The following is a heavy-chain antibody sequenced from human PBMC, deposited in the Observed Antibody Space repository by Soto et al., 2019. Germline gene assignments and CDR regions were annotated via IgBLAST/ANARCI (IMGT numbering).Heavy chain of an antibody. CDR1: GFTFSSYA. CDR3: AKASYDILTGYSPDY. CDR2: LSGSGGST. D-gene: IGHD3-9*01. Sequence: GGSLRLSCAASGFTFSSYAMSWVRQAPGKGLEWVSLLSGSGGSTYYADSVKGRFTISRDNSKNTLYLQMNSLRAEDTAAYYCAKASYDILTGYSPDYWGQGTLVTVSS. V-gene: IGHV3-23*01. J-gene: IGHJ4*02.